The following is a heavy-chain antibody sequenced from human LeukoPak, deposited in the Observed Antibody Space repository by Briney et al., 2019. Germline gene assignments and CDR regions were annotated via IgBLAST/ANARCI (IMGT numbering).Heavy chain of an antibody. CDR1: GASFSGYY. V-gene: IGHV4-34*01. Sequence: SETLSLTCAVYGASFSGYYWSWIRQPPGKGLEWTGEINHSGSTNYNPSLKSRVTISVDTSKNQFSLKLSSVTAADTAVYYCARVGTYYYDSSGYYVLGNWFDPWGQGTLVTVSS. J-gene: IGHJ5*02. CDR2: INHSGST. D-gene: IGHD3-22*01. CDR3: ARVGTYYYDSSGYYVLGNWFDP.